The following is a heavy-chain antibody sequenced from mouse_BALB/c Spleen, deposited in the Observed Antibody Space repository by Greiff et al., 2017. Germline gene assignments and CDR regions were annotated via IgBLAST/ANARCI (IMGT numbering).Heavy chain of an antibody. Sequence: QVQLQQSGAELAKPGASVKMSCKASGYTFTSYWMHWVKQRPGQGLEWIGYINPSTGYTEYNQKFKDKATLTADKSSSTAYMQLSSLTSEDSAVYYCARFIGNDGYFDYWGQGTTLTVSS. D-gene: IGHD2-3*01. CDR2: INPSTGYT. CDR3: ARFIGNDGYFDY. CDR1: GYTFTSYW. V-gene: IGHV1-7*01. J-gene: IGHJ2*01.